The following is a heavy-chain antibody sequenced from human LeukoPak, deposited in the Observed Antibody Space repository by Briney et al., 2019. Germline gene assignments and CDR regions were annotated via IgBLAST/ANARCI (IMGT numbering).Heavy chain of an antibody. Sequence: SETLSLTCTVSGGSISSYYWSWIRQPPGKGLEWIGYIYYSGSTNYNPSLKSRVTISVDTSKNQFSLKLSSVTAADTAVYYCARDLVDFGFFDYCGQGTLVTVSS. D-gene: IGHD2-2*03. CDR1: GGSISSYY. V-gene: IGHV4-59*01. CDR2: IYYSGST. CDR3: ARDLVDFGFFDY. J-gene: IGHJ4*02.